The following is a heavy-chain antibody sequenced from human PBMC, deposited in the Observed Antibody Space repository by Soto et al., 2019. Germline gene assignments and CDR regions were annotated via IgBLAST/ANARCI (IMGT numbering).Heavy chain of an antibody. J-gene: IGHJ5*02. CDR1: GGSISSGGYY. V-gene: IGHV4-31*03. CDR3: ARGRVSPPNWFDP. D-gene: IGHD6-13*01. CDR2: IYYSGST. Sequence: PSETLSLTCTVSGGSISSGGYYWSWIRQHPGKGLEWIGYIYYSGSTYYNPSLKSRVTISVDTSKNQFSLKLSSVTAADTAVYYCARGRVSPPNWFDPWGQGTLVTVSS.